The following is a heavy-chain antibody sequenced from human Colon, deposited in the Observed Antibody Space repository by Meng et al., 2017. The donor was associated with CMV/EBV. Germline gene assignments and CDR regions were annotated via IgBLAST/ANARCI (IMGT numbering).Heavy chain of an antibody. Sequence: GSLRLSCTVLVGPISSYYWSWFRQPPGKGLEWIGYIYYSGSTNYNPSLKSRVTISVDTSKNQFSLKLSSVTAADTAVYYCARAGGRFITIFGGKFDPWGQGTLVTVSS. D-gene: IGHD3-3*01. CDR2: IYYSGST. CDR3: ARAGGRFITIFGGKFDP. CDR1: VGPISSYY. V-gene: IGHV4-59*01. J-gene: IGHJ5*02.